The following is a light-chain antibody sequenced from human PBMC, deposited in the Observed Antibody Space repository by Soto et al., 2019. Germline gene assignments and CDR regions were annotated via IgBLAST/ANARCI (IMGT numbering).Light chain of an antibody. CDR1: RFISSN. V-gene: IGKV1-39*01. J-gene: IGKJ1*01. CDR2: GAS. CDR3: QQSFATPRT. Sequence: DYQMTQSPSSLSASVGDRVTISCRASRFISSNLNWYQQKPGKAPKLLIYGASNLQGGVPSRFSGSGSGTEFTLTTTSLQPEDFATYYCQQSFATPRTFGQGTKV.